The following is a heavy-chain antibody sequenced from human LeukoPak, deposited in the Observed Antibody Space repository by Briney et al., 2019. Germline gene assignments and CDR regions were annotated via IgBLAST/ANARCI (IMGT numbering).Heavy chain of an antibody. CDR1: GGSFSGYY. V-gene: IGHV4-34*01. CDR2: INHSGST. D-gene: IGHD3-22*01. CDR3: ARGESRSGYYLFYFDY. Sequence: SETLSLTCAVYGGSFSGYYWSWIRQPPGKGLEWIGEINHSGSTNYNPSLKSRVTISVDTSKHQFSLKLSSVTAAHTAVYYCARGESRSGYYLFYFDYWGQGTLVTVSS. J-gene: IGHJ4*02.